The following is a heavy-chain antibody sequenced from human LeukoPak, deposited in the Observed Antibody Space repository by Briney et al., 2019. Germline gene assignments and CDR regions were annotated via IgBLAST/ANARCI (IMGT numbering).Heavy chain of an antibody. CDR3: ARGPTAVHP. CDR2: ILHTGST. V-gene: IGHV4-34*12. Sequence: SETLSLTCAVHGYSLTNHFWIWIRQPPGKGLEWIGEILHTGSTNYNPSFNNRFTISKNTSKNHFFLNLTSVTAADTAVYYCARGPTAVHPWGQGTLVTVSS. CDR1: GYSLTNHF. J-gene: IGHJ5*02. D-gene: IGHD1-14*01.